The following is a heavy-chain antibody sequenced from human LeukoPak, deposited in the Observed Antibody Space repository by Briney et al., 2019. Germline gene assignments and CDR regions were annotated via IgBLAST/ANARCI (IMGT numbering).Heavy chain of an antibody. CDR1: GYTFTGYY. CDR3: ARGDFDWLPQQNWFDP. Sequence: ASVKVSCKASGYTFTGYYMHWVRQAPGQGLEWMGWINPNSGGTNYAQKFQGRVTMTRDTSISTAYMELSRLRSDDTAVYYCARGDFDWLPQQNWFDPWGQGTLVTVSS. D-gene: IGHD3-9*01. CDR2: INPNSGGT. V-gene: IGHV1-2*02. J-gene: IGHJ5*02.